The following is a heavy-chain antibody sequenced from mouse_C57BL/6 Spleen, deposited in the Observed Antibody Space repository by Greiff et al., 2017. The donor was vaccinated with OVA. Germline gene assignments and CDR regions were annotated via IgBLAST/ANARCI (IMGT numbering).Heavy chain of an antibody. CDR2: INPYNGGT. CDR1: GYTFTDYY. Sequence: EVQLQQSGPVLVKPGASVKMSCKASGYTFTDYYMNWVKQSHGKSLEWIGVINPYNGGTSYNQKFKGKATLTVDKSSSTAYMELNSLTSEDSAVYYCARGGVVATGMDYWGQGTSVTVSS. D-gene: IGHD1-1*01. J-gene: IGHJ4*01. CDR3: ARGGVVATGMDY. V-gene: IGHV1-19*01.